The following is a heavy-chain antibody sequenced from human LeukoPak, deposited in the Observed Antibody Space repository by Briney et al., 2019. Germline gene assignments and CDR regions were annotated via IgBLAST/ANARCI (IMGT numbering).Heavy chain of an antibody. CDR1: GASINGFF. CDR2: VSHRGAT. Sequence: PSETLSLTCSVSGASINGFFWNWVRQTPEKGLEWIGYVSHRGATTSNPTLKSRVSITIDTSKSQISLTMNSLTAADSAFYYCARDWRGSFYTFDLWGPGTTVSVS. CDR3: ARDWRGSFYTFDL. D-gene: IGHD1-26*01. J-gene: IGHJ6*02. V-gene: IGHV4-59*01.